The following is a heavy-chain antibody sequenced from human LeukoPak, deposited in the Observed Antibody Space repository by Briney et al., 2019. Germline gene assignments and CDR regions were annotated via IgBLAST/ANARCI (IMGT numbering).Heavy chain of an antibody. D-gene: IGHD6-13*01. Sequence: SETLSLTCTVSGGSISSYYWSWTRQPPGKGLEWIGYIYYSGSTNYNPSLKSRVTISVDTSKNQFSLKLSSVTAADTAVYYCARRRYSSSWGPFDYWGQGTLVTVSS. V-gene: IGHV4-59*08. CDR2: IYYSGST. CDR3: ARRRYSSSWGPFDY. CDR1: GGSISSYY. J-gene: IGHJ4*02.